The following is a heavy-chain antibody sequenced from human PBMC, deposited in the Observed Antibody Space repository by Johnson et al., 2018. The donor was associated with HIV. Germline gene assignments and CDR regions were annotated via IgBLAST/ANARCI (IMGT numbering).Heavy chain of an antibody. CDR2: IYSGGST. Sequence: MQLVESGGGLVQPARSLRLSCAASGFTFSSNYMSWVRQAPGKGLEWVSVIYSGGSTYYADSVKGRSTISRDNSKNTLYLQMNSLRAEDTAVYYCTRRSPYDAFDIWGQGTMVTVSS. J-gene: IGHJ3*02. V-gene: IGHV3-66*02. CDR3: TRRSPYDAFDI. CDR1: GFTFSSNY.